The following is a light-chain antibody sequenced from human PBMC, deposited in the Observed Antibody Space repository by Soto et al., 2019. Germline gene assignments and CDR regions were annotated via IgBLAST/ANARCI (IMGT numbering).Light chain of an antibody. V-gene: IGLV2-14*01. J-gene: IGLJ3*02. Sequence: QSALTQPASVSGSPGQSITISCTGTKSDVGGYNYVSWYQHHPGKGPKLIIYEVTSRPSGVSDRFSGSTSGDTASLTISGLQAEDEADYYCSSYTSSSTRVFGGGTKLTVL. CDR2: EVT. CDR3: SSYTSSSTRV. CDR1: KSDVGGYNY.